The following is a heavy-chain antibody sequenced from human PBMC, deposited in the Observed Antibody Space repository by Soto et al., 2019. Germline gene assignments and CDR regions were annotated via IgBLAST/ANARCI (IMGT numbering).Heavy chain of an antibody. V-gene: IGHV3-7*01. CDR2: IKQDGSEK. Sequence: GGSLRLSCAASGFTFSSYWMSWVRQAPGKGLEWVANIKQDGSEKYYVDSVKGRFTISRDNAKNSLYLQMNSLRAEDTAVYYCAREACSGGSCWAGLESPHWGQGTLVTVSS. CDR3: AREACSGGSCWAGLESPH. J-gene: IGHJ4*02. D-gene: IGHD2-15*01. CDR1: GFTFSSYW.